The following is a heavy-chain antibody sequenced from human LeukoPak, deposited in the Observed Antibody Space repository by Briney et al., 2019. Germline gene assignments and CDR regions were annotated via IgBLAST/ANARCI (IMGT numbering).Heavy chain of an antibody. Sequence: ASVKVSCEASGGTFSSYVISWVRQAPGQGLEWMGGIIPIFGTANYAQKFQGRVTITADKSTSTAYMELSSLRSEDTAVYYCARFKGGYCSGGSCEYFDYWGQGTLVTVSS. CDR3: ARFKGGYCSGGSCEYFDY. CDR1: GGTFSSYV. D-gene: IGHD2-15*01. J-gene: IGHJ4*02. V-gene: IGHV1-69*06. CDR2: IIPIFGTA.